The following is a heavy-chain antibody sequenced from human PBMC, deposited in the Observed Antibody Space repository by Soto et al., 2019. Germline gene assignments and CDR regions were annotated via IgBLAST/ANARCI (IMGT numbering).Heavy chain of an antibody. Sequence: GGSLRLSCAASEFTFSSYAMSGVRQAPGKGLEWVSAIGGSGDSTYYADAVKGRVTMSRDNSKNTLYLQINSLRAGYKDVYYCAKGRHTILGAPLDYWGQGTLVTVSS. CDR1: EFTFSSYA. CDR2: IGGSGDST. CDR3: AKGRHTILGAPLDY. J-gene: IGHJ4*02. D-gene: IGHD3-3*01. V-gene: IGHV3-23*01.